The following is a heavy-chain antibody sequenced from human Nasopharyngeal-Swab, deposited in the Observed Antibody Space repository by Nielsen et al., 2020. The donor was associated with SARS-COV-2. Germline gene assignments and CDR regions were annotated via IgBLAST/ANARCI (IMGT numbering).Heavy chain of an antibody. J-gene: IGHJ6*02. V-gene: IGHV3-7*01. Sequence: GGSLRLSCAASGFTFSSYWMSWVRQAPGKGLEWVAIIKQDGSEKYYVDSVKGRFTISRDNAKNSLYLQMNSLRAEDTAVYYCARDGIAAAGAYYYYGMDVWGQGTTVTVSS. CDR1: GFTFSSYW. D-gene: IGHD6-13*01. CDR2: IKQDGSEK. CDR3: ARDGIAAAGAYYYYGMDV.